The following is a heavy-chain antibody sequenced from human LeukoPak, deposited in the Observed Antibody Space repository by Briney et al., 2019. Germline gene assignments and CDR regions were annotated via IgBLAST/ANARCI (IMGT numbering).Heavy chain of an antibody. CDR1: GYSFTAFY. V-gene: IGHV1-2*02. J-gene: IGHJ6*02. CDR3: ARVLRQLPGEYYYYGMDV. CDR2: IHPRSGDT. Sequence: ASVKVSCKASGYSFTAFYIHWVRQAPGQGLEWMGWIHPRSGDTNYAYKFRGRVTMTRDTSISTAYLDLGSLGSDDTAVYYCARVLRQLPGEYYYYGMDVWGQGTTVTVSS. D-gene: IGHD3-16*01.